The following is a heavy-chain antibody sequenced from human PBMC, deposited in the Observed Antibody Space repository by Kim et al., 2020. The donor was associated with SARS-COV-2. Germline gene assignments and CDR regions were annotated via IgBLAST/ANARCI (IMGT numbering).Heavy chain of an antibody. CDR2: ITGNGINK. V-gene: IGHV3-23*01. CDR3: AKMVVMDGYNYYYYYGMDV. CDR1: GFTFDTYA. J-gene: IGHJ6*02. D-gene: IGHD3-22*01. Sequence: GGSLRRSCVASGFTFDTYAMSWVRQAPGKGLEWVSVITGNGINKFFADSVRGRFTISRDNSKNTLFLQMNSLRDEDTALYYCAKMVVMDGYNYYYYYGMDVWGQGTTVTVSS.